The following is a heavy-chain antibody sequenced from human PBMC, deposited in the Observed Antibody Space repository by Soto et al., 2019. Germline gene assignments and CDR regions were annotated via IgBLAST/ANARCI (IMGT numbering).Heavy chain of an antibody. V-gene: IGHV4-59*01. J-gene: IGHJ4*02. D-gene: IGHD3-22*01. CDR2: IHHTGST. CDR1: GGFISSYY. CDR3: ARSLDSSGFYFSNC. Sequence: SETLSLTCTVSGGFISSYYWSWIRQSPGKGLELIGYIHHTGSTNYNPSLKSRVTMSLDTSRNQFSLKLYSVTAADTAVYYCARSLDSSGFYFSNCWGQGTLVTVSS.